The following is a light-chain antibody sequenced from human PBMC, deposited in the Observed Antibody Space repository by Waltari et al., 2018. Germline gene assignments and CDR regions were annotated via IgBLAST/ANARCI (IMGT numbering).Light chain of an antibody. V-gene: IGKV1-39*01. CDR1: QTIRNY. Sequence: DIQMTQSPPSLAASVGDSVNITCRASQTIRNYLNWYQQRPGKAPKLLISAASSLQSGVPSRFSGSGSWTDFALTISSLQPEDFASYHCQETYTTLFTFGPGTKVEIK. J-gene: IGKJ3*01. CDR2: AAS. CDR3: QETYTTLFT.